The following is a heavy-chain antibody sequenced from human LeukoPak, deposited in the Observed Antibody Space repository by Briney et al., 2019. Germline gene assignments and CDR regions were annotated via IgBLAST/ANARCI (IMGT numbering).Heavy chain of an antibody. CDR3: AREKVGVYYYDSSGFDY. J-gene: IGHJ4*02. CDR1: GYTFTGYY. D-gene: IGHD3-22*01. CDR2: INPSGGST. V-gene: IGHV1-46*01. Sequence: ASVKVSCKASGYTFTGYYMHWVRQAPGQGLEWMGIINPSGGSTSYAQKFQGRVTMTRDTSTSTVYMELSSLRSEDTAVYYCAREKVGVYYYDSSGFDYWGQGTLVTVSS.